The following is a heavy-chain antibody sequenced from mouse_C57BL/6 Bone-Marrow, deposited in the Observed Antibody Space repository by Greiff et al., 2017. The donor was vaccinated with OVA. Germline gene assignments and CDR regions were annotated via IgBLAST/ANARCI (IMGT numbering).Heavy chain of an antibody. Sequence: EVKLQESGAELVRPGASVKLSCTASGFNIKDDYMHWVKQRPEQGLEWIGWIDPENGDTEYASKFQGKATITADTSSNTAYLQLSSLTSEDTAVYYCTADGYYSDYYAMDYWGQGTSVTVSS. V-gene: IGHV14-4*01. CDR2: IDPENGDT. CDR3: TADGYYSDYYAMDY. D-gene: IGHD2-3*01. CDR1: GFNIKDDY. J-gene: IGHJ4*01.